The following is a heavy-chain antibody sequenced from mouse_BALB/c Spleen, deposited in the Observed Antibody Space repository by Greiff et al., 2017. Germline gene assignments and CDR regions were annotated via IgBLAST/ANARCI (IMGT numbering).Heavy chain of an antibody. CDR2: ISTYYGDA. V-gene: IGHV1S137*01. J-gene: IGHJ4*01. CDR3: AREGITTGSYAMDY. D-gene: IGHD1-1*01. CDR1: GYTFTDYA. Sequence: QVQLKQSGAELVRPGVSVKISCKGSGYTFTDYAMHWVKQSHAKSLEWIGVISTYYGDASYNQKFKGKATMTVDKSSSTAYMELARLTSEDSAIYYCAREGITTGSYAMDYWGQGTSVTVSS.